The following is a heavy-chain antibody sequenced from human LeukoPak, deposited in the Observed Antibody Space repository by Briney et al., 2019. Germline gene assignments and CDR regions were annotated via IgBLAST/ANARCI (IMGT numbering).Heavy chain of an antibody. CDR3: ARAPLTMVRGVRSYYYYMDV. CDR2: IKKDGSEK. V-gene: IGHV3-7*03. CDR1: GFTFSSYW. J-gene: IGHJ6*03. D-gene: IGHD3-10*01. Sequence: PGGSLRLSCAASGFTFSSYWVSWVRQAPGKGLEWVANIKKDGSEKYYVDSVKGRFTISRDNAKTSLYLQMNSLRAEDTAVYYCARAPLTMVRGVRSYYYYMDVWGKGTTVTISS.